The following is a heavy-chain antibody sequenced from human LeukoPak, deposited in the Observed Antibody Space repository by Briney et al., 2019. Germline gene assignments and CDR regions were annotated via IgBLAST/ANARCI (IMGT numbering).Heavy chain of an antibody. J-gene: IGHJ4*02. CDR3: ARVPKIVVVVAARFDY. V-gene: IGHV1-18*01. D-gene: IGHD2-15*01. Sequence: ASVKVSCKASGGTFSSYAISWVRQAPGQGLEWMGWISAHNGNTNYAQKLQGRVTMTTDTSTSTAYMELRSLRSDDTAVYYCARVPKIVVVVAARFDYWGQGTLVTVSS. CDR2: ISAHNGNT. CDR1: GGTFSSYA.